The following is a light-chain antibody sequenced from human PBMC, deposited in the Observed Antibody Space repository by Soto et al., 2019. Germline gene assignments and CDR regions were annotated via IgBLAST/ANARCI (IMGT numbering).Light chain of an antibody. V-gene: IGLV2-14*03. J-gene: IGLJ3*02. CDR1: SSDVGGYNS. Sequence: QSVLTQPASVSGSPGQSITISCTGTSSDVGGYNSVSWYQQHPGKAPQLMLYDVSYRPSGVSDRFSGSKSGNTASLTISGLQAEDEADYYCSSYISSGTRVFGGGTKLTV. CDR3: SSYISSGTRV. CDR2: DVS.